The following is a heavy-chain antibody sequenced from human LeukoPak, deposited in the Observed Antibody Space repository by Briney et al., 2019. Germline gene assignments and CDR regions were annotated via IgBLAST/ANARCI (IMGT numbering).Heavy chain of an antibody. Sequence: GRSLRLSCAASGFTFSSYGMHWVRQAPGKGLEWVAVVSYDGSNKYYADSVKGRFTISRDNSKNTLYLQMNSLRAEDTAVYYCAKGGYCSGGSCLGYWGQGTLVTVSS. V-gene: IGHV3-30*18. D-gene: IGHD2-15*01. J-gene: IGHJ4*02. CDR3: AKGGYCSGGSCLGY. CDR2: VSYDGSNK. CDR1: GFTFSSYG.